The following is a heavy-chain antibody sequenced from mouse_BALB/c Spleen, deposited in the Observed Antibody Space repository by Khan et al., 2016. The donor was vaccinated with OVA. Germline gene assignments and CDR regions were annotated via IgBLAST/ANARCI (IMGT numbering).Heavy chain of an antibody. D-gene: IGHD2-14*01. V-gene: IGHV2-6-4*01. CDR2: IWGGGGT. J-gene: IGHJ4*01. CDR1: GFSLSRYN. CDR3: ARVYYRDDGYYAMDY. Sequence: VQLQESGPGLVAPSQSLSITCTVSGFSLSRYNIHWVRQPPGKGLEWLGMIWGGGGTDYNSTLKSRLSISKGNSKSQVFLKMNSLQTDDTAMDYCARVYYRDDGYYAMDYWGQGTSVTVSS.